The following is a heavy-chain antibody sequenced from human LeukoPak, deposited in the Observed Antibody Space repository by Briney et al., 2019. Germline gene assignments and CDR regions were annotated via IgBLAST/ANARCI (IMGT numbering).Heavy chain of an antibody. CDR3: ARGLTSRAYYYYMDV. CDR2: MNPNSGNT. V-gene: IGHV1-8*03. J-gene: IGHJ6*03. D-gene: IGHD6-13*01. CDR1: GYTFTSYD. Sequence: ASVKVSCKASGYTFTSYDINWVRQATGQGLEWMGWMNPNSGNTGYAQKFQGRVTITRNTSISTAYMELSSLRSEDTAVYYCARGLTSRAYYYYMDVWGKGTTVTVSS.